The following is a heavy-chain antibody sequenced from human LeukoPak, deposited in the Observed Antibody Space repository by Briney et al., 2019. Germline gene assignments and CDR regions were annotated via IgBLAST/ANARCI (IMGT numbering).Heavy chain of an antibody. CDR3: ARGSIAARPVDY. J-gene: IGHJ4*02. CDR2: ISSSGSTI. D-gene: IGHD6-6*01. Sequence: GGSLRLSCAASGFTFSSYEMNWVRQAPGKGLEWVSYISSSGSTIYYADSVKGRFTISRDNAKNSLYLQMNSLRAEDTAVYYCARGSIAARPVDYWGQGTLVTVSS. CDR1: GFTFSSYE. V-gene: IGHV3-48*03.